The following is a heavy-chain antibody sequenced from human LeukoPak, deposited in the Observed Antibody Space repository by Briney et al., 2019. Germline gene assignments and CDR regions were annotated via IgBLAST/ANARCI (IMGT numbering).Heavy chain of an antibody. J-gene: IGHJ3*02. Sequence: KTSETLSLTCNVSGASLSGYFWNWIRQSPEKGLEWIGEIKYDGTTNYNPSLTSRVTMSIDKATNQFHLKVTSLTAADTAVYYCARGPDYYGDYISWFPDAFHIWGQGTLVSVSP. V-gene: IGHV4-34*01. CDR2: IKYDGTT. D-gene: IGHD4-17*01. CDR1: GASLSGYF. CDR3: ARGPDYYGDYISWFPDAFHI.